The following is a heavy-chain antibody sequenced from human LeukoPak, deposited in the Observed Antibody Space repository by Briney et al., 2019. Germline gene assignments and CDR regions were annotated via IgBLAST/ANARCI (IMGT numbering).Heavy chain of an antibody. CDR2: INPNSGGT. CDR3: ARDLAAAGTFSY. J-gene: IGHJ4*02. D-gene: IGHD6-13*01. Sequence: ASVKVSSKASGYTFTGYFMHWVRQAPGQGLEWMGWINPNSGGTNYAQNFQGRVTMTRDTSVSAAYMELSRLRSDDTAVYYCARDLAAAGTFSYWGQGTLVTVSS. V-gene: IGHV1-2*02. CDR1: GYTFTGYF.